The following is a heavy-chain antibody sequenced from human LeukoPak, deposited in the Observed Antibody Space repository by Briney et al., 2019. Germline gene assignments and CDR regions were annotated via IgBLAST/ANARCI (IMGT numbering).Heavy chain of an antibody. Sequence: SETLSLTCTVSGGSISSYYWSWIRQPAGTGLEWIGRIYTSGSTNYTPTLRSRVTMSVDTSKNQFSLKLSSVTAADTAVYYCARSRSGSYYKTDGFDPWGQGTLVTVSS. J-gene: IGHJ5*02. CDR1: GGSISSYY. CDR3: ARSRSGSYYKTDGFDP. D-gene: IGHD3-10*01. V-gene: IGHV4-4*07. CDR2: IYTSGST.